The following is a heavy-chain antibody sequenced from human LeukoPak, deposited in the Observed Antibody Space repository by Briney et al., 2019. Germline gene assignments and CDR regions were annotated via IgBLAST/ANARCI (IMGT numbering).Heavy chain of an antibody. D-gene: IGHD3-10*01. V-gene: IGHV4-34*01. CDR2: INHSGST. CDR3: ARVRVRGVIITHYYYGMDV. J-gene: IGHJ6*04. CDR1: GGSFSGYY. Sequence: SETLSLTCAVYGGSFSGYYWSWLRQPPGKGLEWIGEINHSGSTNYNPSLKSRVTISVDTSKNQFSLKLSSVTAADTAVYYCARVRVRGVIITHYYYGMDVWGKGTTVTVSS.